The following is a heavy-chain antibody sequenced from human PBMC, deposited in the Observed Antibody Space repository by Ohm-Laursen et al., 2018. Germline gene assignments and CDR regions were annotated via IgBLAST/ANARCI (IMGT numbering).Heavy chain of an antibody. V-gene: IGHV4-4*07. CDR2: IYTSGTT. J-gene: IGHJ5*02. D-gene: IGHD3-9*01. Sequence: GTLSLTCAVSGGSISAYYWSWIRQPAGKGLEWIGRIYTSGTTNYNPSLKSRVTMSLDTSKNQFSLKLSSVTAADTAVYYCARDNYDILTENWFDPWGRGTLVTVSS. CDR1: GGSISAYY. CDR3: ARDNYDILTENWFDP.